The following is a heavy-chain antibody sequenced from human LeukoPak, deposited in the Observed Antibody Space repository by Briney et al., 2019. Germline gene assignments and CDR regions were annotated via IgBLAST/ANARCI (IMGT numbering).Heavy chain of an antibody. CDR2: MNPNSGNT. J-gene: IGHJ4*01. CDR1: GYTFTSYD. D-gene: IGHD3-22*01. Sequence: VASVKVSCKASGYTFTSYDINWVRQATGQGLEWMGWMNPNSGNTGYAQKFQGRVTITRNTSISTAYMELSSLRSEDTAVYYCARDPRDGSGYDNSGEGTLVTVSS. V-gene: IGHV1-8*03. CDR3: ARDPRDGSGYDN.